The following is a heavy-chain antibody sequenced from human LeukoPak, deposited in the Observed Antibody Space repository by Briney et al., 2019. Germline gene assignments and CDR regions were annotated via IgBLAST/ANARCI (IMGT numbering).Heavy chain of an antibody. CDR2: IRSDGRNT. CDR3: AIIPFGGRFDY. J-gene: IGHJ4*02. D-gene: IGHD3-10*01. Sequence: GGSLRLSCATSGFSFSDFDMQWVRQAPGQGLEWVAFIRSDGRNTYYGDSVKGRFTISRDNSKKILHLQMNSLRPGDTALYYCAIIPFGGRFDYWGQGTLVTVSS. CDR1: GFSFSDFD. V-gene: IGHV3-30*02.